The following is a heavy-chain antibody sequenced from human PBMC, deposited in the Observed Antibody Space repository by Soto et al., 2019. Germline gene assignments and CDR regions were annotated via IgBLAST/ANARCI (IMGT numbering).Heavy chain of an antibody. V-gene: IGHV4-31*03. CDR1: GGSISSSSYY. D-gene: IGHD3-10*01. J-gene: IGHJ4*02. CDR3: ARLTRWEGGYYGL. CDR2: IYYNGDT. Sequence: LSLPCTVSGGSISSSSYYWSWIRQHPGQGLEWMGYIYYNGDTNYNPSLRSRVTFSVDTSRNQFSLKVNSVTVADTAVYYCARLTRWEGGYYGLWGQGTLVTVSS.